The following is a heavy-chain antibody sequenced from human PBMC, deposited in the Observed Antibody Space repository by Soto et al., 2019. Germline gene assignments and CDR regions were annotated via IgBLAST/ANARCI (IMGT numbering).Heavy chain of an antibody. Sequence: PSETLSLTCPVSGGSLSSGDYYWSWIRQPPGKGLEWIGYIYYSGSTYYNPSLKSRVTISVDTSKNQFSLKLSSVTAADTAVYYCARTIVDAAMVTLLDYWGQGTLVTVSS. J-gene: IGHJ4*02. CDR1: GGSLSSGDYY. CDR2: IYYSGST. CDR3: ARTIVDAAMVTLLDY. V-gene: IGHV4-30-4*01. D-gene: IGHD5-18*01.